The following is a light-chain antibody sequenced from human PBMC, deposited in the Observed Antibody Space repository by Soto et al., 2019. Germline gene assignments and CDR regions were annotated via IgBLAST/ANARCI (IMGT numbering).Light chain of an antibody. CDR3: QQYVHWPPGT. V-gene: IGKV3-15*01. CDR2: DTS. CDR1: QSVSSS. Sequence: EIVVTQSPATLSVSPGKRVTLSCRASQSVSSSLDWYQQRPGQAPRLLIYDTSTRAPGIAARFSGSGSGTEFTLTISSLQSEDVAVYYCQQYVHWPPGTFGQGTTVEIK. J-gene: IGKJ1*01.